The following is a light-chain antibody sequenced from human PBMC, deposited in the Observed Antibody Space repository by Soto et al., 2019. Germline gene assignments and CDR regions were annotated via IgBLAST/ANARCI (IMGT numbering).Light chain of an antibody. V-gene: IGKV3D-20*02. CDR2: DAS. Sequence: EIVLTQSPGTLSVSPGERATLSCTASQSLRSNFLAWYQQKPGQAPRLLIYDASSRAAGIPDRFSGSGSGTDFTLTITRLEPEDFAVYYCQQRSNWWTFGQGTKVDIK. CDR1: QSLRSNF. CDR3: QQRSNWWT. J-gene: IGKJ1*01.